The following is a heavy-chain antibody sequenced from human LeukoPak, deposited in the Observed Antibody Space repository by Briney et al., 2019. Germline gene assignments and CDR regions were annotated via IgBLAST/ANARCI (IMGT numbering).Heavy chain of an antibody. CDR2: IIPIFGTA. D-gene: IGHD5-12*01. Sequence: SVKVSCKASGGTFSSYAISWVRQAPGQGLEWMGGIIPIFGTANYAQKFQGRVTITADKSTSTAYMELSSLRSEDTAVYYCARGYSGYDPFDYWGQGTLVTVSS. J-gene: IGHJ4*02. CDR1: GGTFSSYA. CDR3: ARGYSGYDPFDY. V-gene: IGHV1-69*06.